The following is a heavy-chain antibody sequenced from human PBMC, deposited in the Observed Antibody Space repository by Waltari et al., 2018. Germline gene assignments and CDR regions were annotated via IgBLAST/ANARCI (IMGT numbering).Heavy chain of an antibody. CDR1: GGTFSSYA. CDR3: ARDQTGGYYDSSGYLY. CDR2: IIPIFGTA. V-gene: IGHV1-69*12. J-gene: IGHJ4*02. D-gene: IGHD3-22*01. Sequence: QVQLVQSGAEVKKPGSSVKVSCKASGGTFSSYAISWVRQAPGQGLEWMGGIIPIFGTANYAQEFQGRVTITADESTSTAYMELSSLRSEDTAVYYCARDQTGGYYDSSGYLYWGQGTLVTVSS.